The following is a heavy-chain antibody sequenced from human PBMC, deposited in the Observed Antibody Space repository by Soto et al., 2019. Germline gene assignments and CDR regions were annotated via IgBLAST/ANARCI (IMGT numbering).Heavy chain of an antibody. J-gene: IGHJ4*02. Sequence: PGGSLRLSCAASGFTFTNYAMSWVRQAPGKGLEWVSAFGGSGGGSFYADSVKGRFTISRDNSKNTRYLQMSSLRADDTALYYCAKVDTAMVIFDYWGQGTLVTVSS. CDR1: GFTFTNYA. V-gene: IGHV3-23*01. CDR2: FGGSGGGS. CDR3: AKVDTAMVIFDY. D-gene: IGHD5-18*01.